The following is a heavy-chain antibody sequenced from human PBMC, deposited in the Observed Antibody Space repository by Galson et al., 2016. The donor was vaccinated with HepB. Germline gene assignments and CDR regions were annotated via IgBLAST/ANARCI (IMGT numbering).Heavy chain of an antibody. V-gene: IGHV3-48*02. CDR2: ISSSSSDS. D-gene: IGHD1-1*01. J-gene: IGHJ6*02. CDR1: GFTFSTYS. Sequence: SLRLSCAASGFTFSTYSMTWVRQAPGKGLEWISYISSSSSDSFYADSVKGRFTISRDNAKNSLDLKMSSLTDDDTAVYYCARGEIGTLPYYYFGMDVWGQGTTVTVSS. CDR3: ARGEIGTLPYYYFGMDV.